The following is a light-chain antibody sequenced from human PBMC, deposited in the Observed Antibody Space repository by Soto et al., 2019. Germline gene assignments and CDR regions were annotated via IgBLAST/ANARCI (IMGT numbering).Light chain of an antibody. Sequence: DIQMTQSPSSLSASSGDRVTITCRASQSISNLLNWYQHKPGKAPKLLIYDASRLQSGVPSRFSGHSSGTDFTLTISSLQPEDSATYYCQQTYNIPVTFGQGTRLEI. CDR1: QSISNL. V-gene: IGKV1-39*01. J-gene: IGKJ5*01. CDR2: DAS. CDR3: QQTYNIPVT.